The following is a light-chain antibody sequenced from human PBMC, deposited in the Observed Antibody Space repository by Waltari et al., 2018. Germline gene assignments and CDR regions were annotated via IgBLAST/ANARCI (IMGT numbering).Light chain of an antibody. CDR3: SMYMGSGVWV. CDR1: SGSISSTSY. J-gene: IGLJ3*02. V-gene: IGLV8-61*01. CDR2: KGI. Sequence: QTVVTQETSLSVSPGGTVTLTCALSSGSISSTSYPTWYQQTPGQPPRTLVYKGISRSSGVPERFSCSILGNTAALTITGAQADDESDYYCSMYMGSGVWVFGGGTKLTVL.